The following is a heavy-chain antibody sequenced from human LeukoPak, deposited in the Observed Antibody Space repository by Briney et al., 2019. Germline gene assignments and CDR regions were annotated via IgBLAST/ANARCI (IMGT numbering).Heavy chain of an antibody. CDR3: TRDGVEMATIVDY. J-gene: IGHJ4*02. Sequence: PGRSLRLSCTASGFTFGDYAMSWFRQAPGKGLEWVGFIRSKAYGGTTEYDASVKGRFTISRDDSKSIAYLQMNSLKTEDTAVYYCTRDGVEMATIVDYWGQGTLVTVSS. D-gene: IGHD5-24*01. CDR2: IRSKAYGGTT. CDR1: GFTFGDYA. V-gene: IGHV3-49*03.